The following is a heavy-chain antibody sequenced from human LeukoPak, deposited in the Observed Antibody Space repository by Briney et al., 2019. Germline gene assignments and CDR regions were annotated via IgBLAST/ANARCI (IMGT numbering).Heavy chain of an antibody. J-gene: IGHJ3*02. CDR3: AKNWRDIVLGDAFDI. D-gene: IGHD2-8*01. V-gene: IGHV3-23*01. CDR1: GFTFSSYA. CDR2: ISGSGGST. Sequence: GRSLRLSCAASGFTFSSYAMSWVRQAPGKGLEWVSAISGSGGSTYYADSVKGRFTISRDNSKNTLYLQMNSLRAEDTAVYYCAKNWRDIVLGDAFDIWGQGTMVTVSS.